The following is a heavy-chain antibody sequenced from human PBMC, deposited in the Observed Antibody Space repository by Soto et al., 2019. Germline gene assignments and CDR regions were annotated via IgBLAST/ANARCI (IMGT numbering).Heavy chain of an antibody. J-gene: IGHJ4*02. CDR2: INKDGTST. CDR1: GFTFSNYW. V-gene: IGHV3-74*01. D-gene: IGHD6-6*01. CDR3: AKDRERIATRSIDY. Sequence: GGSLRLSCAASGFTFSNYWMHWVRQAPGKGLVWVSRINKDGTSTNYADSVKGRFTISRDNAKNTLYLQMNSLRAEDTAVYYCAKDRERIATRSIDYWGQGTLVTVSS.